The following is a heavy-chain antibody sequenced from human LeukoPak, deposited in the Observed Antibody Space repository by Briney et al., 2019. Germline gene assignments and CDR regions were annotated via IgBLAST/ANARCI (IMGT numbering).Heavy chain of an antibody. Sequence: GGSLRLSYAASGFTFSSYWMHWVRQAPGKGLEWVSTISGSGDSTYYADSVKGRFSISRDNSKNTVSLQMNSLRAEDTAIYYCARDRWMSGGSGGGDCWGQGTLVTVSS. CDR1: GFTFSSYW. J-gene: IGHJ4*02. D-gene: IGHD2-15*01. CDR2: ISGSGDST. V-gene: IGHV3-23*01. CDR3: ARDRWMSGGSGGGDC.